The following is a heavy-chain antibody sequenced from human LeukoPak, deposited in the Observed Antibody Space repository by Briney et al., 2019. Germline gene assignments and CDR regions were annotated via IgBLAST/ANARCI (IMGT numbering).Heavy chain of an antibody. CDR3: ARCSTYYYDSSGYYYFDY. D-gene: IGHD3-22*01. V-gene: IGHV3-33*01. CDR2: LWYDGSNK. CDR1: GFTFSSYG. J-gene: IGHJ4*02. Sequence: PGRSLRLSCAASGFTFSSYGMHWVRQAPGKGLEWVAVLWYDGSNKYYADSVKGRFTISRDNSKNTLYLQMNSLRAEDTAVYYCARCSTYYYDSSGYYYFDYWGQGTLVTVSS.